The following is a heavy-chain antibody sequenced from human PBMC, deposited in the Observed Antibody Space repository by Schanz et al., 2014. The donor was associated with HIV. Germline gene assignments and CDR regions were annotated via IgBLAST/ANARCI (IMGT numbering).Heavy chain of an antibody. Sequence: QVQLVQSGAEVKKPGSSVKVSCKASGVTFSSYAITWGRQAPGQGLEWMGGINPIFGIANYAQKFQGRVTITADDSTSTAYMELSSLRSEDTAVYYCARKKEYSGGNYFDYWGQGTLVTVSS. CDR2: INPIFGIA. D-gene: IGHD6-6*01. CDR3: ARKKEYSGGNYFDY. V-gene: IGHV1-69*01. CDR1: GVTFSSYA. J-gene: IGHJ4*02.